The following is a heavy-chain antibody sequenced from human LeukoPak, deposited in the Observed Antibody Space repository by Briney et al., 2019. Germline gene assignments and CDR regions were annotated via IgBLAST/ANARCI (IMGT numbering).Heavy chain of an antibody. Sequence: SQTLSLTCAISGDSVSSTSGAWNWIRQSPSRGLEWLGRTYCRSKWYNDYAVSVKSRITINSDTSKNQFSLQLNSVTPEDTAVYYCARGVTTDALGSDYHGMDVWGQGATVTVSS. J-gene: IGHJ6*02. D-gene: IGHD4-11*01. CDR2: TYCRSKWYN. V-gene: IGHV6-1*01. CDR1: GDSVSSTSGA. CDR3: ARGVTTDALGSDYHGMDV.